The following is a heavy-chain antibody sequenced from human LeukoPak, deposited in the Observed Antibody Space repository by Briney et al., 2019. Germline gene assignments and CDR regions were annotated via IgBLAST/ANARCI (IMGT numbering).Heavy chain of an antibody. CDR3: ARARIAAAGTGLSGY. V-gene: IGHV4-39*07. Sequence: PSETLSLTCTVSGGSISSSSYYWGWIRQPPGRGLEWIGSIYYSGRSYYNPSLKSRATISVDTSKNQFSLKQSSVTAADTAVYYCARARIAAAGTGLSGYWGQGTLLTVSS. J-gene: IGHJ4*02. CDR2: IYYSGRS. CDR1: GGSISSSSYY. D-gene: IGHD6-13*01.